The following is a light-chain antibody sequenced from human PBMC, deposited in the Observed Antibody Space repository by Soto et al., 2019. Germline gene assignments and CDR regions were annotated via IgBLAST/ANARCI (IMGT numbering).Light chain of an antibody. CDR3: QQYDSSVP. Sequence: DIVLTQSPGSLSLSPGERATLSCRASQSVDSSFFAWYQQKPGQTPKLLIYVASKRATGTPDRFSGSGSGKGVALTIIRLHGDDFAVYYCQQYDSSVPFGRGTKVDI. CDR1: QSVDSSF. J-gene: IGKJ1*01. CDR2: VAS. V-gene: IGKV3-20*01.